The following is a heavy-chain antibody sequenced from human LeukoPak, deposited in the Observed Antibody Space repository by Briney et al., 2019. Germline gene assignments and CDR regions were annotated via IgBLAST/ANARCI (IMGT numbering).Heavy chain of an antibody. Sequence: SETLSLTCTVSGGSISSYYWSWIRQPPGKGLEWIGYIYYSGSTNYNPSLKSRVTISVDTSKNQFSLKLSSVTAADTAVYYCARREHIVVVTASFDYWGQGTLVTVSS. D-gene: IGHD2-21*02. CDR1: GGSISSYY. CDR2: IYYSGST. CDR3: ARREHIVVVTASFDY. V-gene: IGHV4-59*12. J-gene: IGHJ4*02.